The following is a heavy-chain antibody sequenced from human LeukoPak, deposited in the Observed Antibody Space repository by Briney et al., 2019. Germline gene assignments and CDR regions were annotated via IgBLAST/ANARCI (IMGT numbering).Heavy chain of an antibody. CDR2: INPNSGGT. J-gene: IGHJ5*02. CDR3: ASSRVYDILTGNWFNP. Sequence: GASVKVSCKASGYTFTGYYMHWVRQAPGQGLEWMGWINPNSGGTNYAQKFQGRVTMTRDTSISTAYMELSSLRSEDTAVYYCASSRVYDILTGNWFNPWGQGTLVTASS. CDR1: GYTFTGYY. V-gene: IGHV1-2*02. D-gene: IGHD3-9*01.